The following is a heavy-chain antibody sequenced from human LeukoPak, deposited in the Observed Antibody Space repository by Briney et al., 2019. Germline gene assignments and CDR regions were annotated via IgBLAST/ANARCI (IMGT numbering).Heavy chain of an antibody. D-gene: IGHD6-13*01. Sequence: SETLSLTCAVYGGSFSGYYWSWIRQPPGKGLEWIGEINHSGSTNYNPSLKSRVTISADTSKNQFSLKLSSVTAADTAVYYCARAKGLSWSHLPYYFDYWGQGTLVTVSS. CDR2: INHSGST. V-gene: IGHV4-34*01. CDR1: GGSFSGYY. J-gene: IGHJ4*02. CDR3: ARAKGLSWSHLPYYFDY.